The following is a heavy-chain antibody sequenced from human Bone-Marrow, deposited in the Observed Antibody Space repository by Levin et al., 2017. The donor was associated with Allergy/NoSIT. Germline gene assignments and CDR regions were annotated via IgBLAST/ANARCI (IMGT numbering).Heavy chain of an antibody. CDR3: AKDPNGDYVGAFDI. J-gene: IGHJ3*02. Sequence: QPGGSLRLSCTVPGFTFSSYAMMWVRQAPGRSLECVSTIRGSGGTTYYADSVKGRFTISRDNSKNTLYLQMNSLRAEDTALYYCAKDPNGDYVGAFDIWGQGTLVTVSS. V-gene: IGHV3-23*01. CDR1: GFTFSSYA. D-gene: IGHD4-17*01. CDR2: IRGSGGTT.